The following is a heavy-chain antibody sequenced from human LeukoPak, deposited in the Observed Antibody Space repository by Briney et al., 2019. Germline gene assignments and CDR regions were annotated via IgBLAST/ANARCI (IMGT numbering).Heavy chain of an antibody. Sequence: PGGSLRLSCAASGFIFSRNAMSWVRQAPGKGLEWVSGISGSGADTYYGDSVKGRFTISRDNSKNTLYLQLSSLRAEDTALYYCTVYYGLNWFDPWGQGTLVTVSS. CDR3: TVYYGLNWFDP. CDR1: GFIFSRNA. J-gene: IGHJ5*02. CDR2: ISGSGADT. V-gene: IGHV3-23*01. D-gene: IGHD3-3*01.